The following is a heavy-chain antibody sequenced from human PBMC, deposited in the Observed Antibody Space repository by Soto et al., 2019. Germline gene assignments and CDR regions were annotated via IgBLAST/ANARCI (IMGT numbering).Heavy chain of an antibody. CDR3: ATPYCSSTSSYTGVDY. CDR1: GGTFSSYA. Sequence: QVQLVQSGAEVKKPGSSVKVSCKASGGTFSSYAISWVRQAPGQGLEWMGGIIPIFGTANYAQKFQGRVTITADESTSTAYMELSSLRSEDTAVYYCATPYCSSTSSYTGVDYWGQGTLVTVSS. D-gene: IGHD2-2*02. CDR2: IIPIFGTA. V-gene: IGHV1-69*01. J-gene: IGHJ4*02.